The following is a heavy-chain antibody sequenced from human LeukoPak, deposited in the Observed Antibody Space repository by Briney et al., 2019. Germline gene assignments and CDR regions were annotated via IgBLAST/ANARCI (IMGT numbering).Heavy chain of an antibody. V-gene: IGHV3-23*01. CDR3: AKGESLFDY. D-gene: IGHD1-26*01. Sequence: AGGSLRLSCAASGFTFSSYAMSWVRQAPGEGLEWVSAISDSGGSTYYADSVKGRFTISRDNSKNTLYLQMNSLRAEDTAFYYCAKGESLFDYWGQGTLVTVSS. J-gene: IGHJ4*02. CDR1: GFTFSSYA. CDR2: ISDSGGST.